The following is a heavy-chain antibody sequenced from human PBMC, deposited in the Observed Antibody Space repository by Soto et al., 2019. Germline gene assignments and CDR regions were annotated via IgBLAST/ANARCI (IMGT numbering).Heavy chain of an antibody. J-gene: IGHJ6*02. CDR2: TRKKANSYTT. D-gene: IGHD2-8*01. CDR1: GCTFSDHY. V-gene: IGHV3-72*01. CDR3: AREVNNVLITGYGMDV. Sequence: XGSVRLSCAASGCTFSDHYMDCVRQSPGKGLEWVGRTRKKANSYTTEYAASVKGRFTISRDDSKNSLYLQMNSLRTEDTAVYYCAREVNNVLITGYGMDVWGQGTTVSVSS.